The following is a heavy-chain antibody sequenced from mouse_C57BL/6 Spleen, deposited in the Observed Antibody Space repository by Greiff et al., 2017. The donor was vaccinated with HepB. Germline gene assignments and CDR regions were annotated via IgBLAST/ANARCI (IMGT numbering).Heavy chain of an antibody. J-gene: IGHJ3*01. Sequence: QVQLQQSGAELARPGASVKLSCKASGYTFTSYGISWVKQRTGQGLEWIGEINHRSGNTYYNEKDKGKAKLTADKSSSKAYMELRSLTSEDSAVYFCARRGIGYGNYPAWFAYWGQGTLVTVSA. CDR2: INHRSGNT. V-gene: IGHV1-81*01. CDR3: ARRGIGYGNYPAWFAY. D-gene: IGHD2-10*02. CDR1: GYTFTSYG.